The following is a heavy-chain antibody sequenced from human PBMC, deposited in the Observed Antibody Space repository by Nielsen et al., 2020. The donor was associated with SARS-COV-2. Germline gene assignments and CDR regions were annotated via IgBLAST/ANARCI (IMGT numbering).Heavy chain of an antibody. CDR3: ARVGGSSWYFDN. Sequence: GESLKISCAASGFTFSSYSMSWVRQAPGKGLEWVANIKQDGTEKYYVDSVKGRFTIPRDNAKNSMYLQMNSLRVEDTAVYYCARVGGSSWYFDNWGQGTLVTVSS. D-gene: IGHD6-13*01. CDR1: GFTFSSYS. J-gene: IGHJ4*02. CDR2: IKQDGTEK. V-gene: IGHV3-7*03.